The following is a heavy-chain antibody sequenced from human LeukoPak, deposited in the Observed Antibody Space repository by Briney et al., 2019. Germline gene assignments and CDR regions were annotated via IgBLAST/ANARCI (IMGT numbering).Heavy chain of an antibody. CDR2: IYHSGST. D-gene: IGHD5-18*01. CDR1: GGSISSSSYY. CDR3: AARSGYSYGIAFDI. Sequence: SETLSLTCTVSGGSISSSSYYWGWIRQPPGKGLEWIGYIYHSGSTYYNPSLKSRVTISVDRSKNQFSLKLSSVTAADTAVYYCAARSGYSYGIAFDIWGQGTMVTVSS. J-gene: IGHJ3*02. V-gene: IGHV4-39*07.